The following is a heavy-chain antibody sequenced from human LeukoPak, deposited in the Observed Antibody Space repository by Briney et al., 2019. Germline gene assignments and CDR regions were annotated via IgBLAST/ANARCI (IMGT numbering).Heavy chain of an antibody. J-gene: IGHJ3*02. CDR1: GGSFSGYY. CDR2: IYYSGST. D-gene: IGHD3-10*01. V-gene: IGHV4-59*01. CDR3: ARTPMVRGVPALKPDLDAFDI. Sequence: SETLSLTCAVYGGSFSGYYWSWIRQPPGKGLGWIGYIYYSGSTNYNPSLKSRVTISVDTSKNQFSLKLSSVTAADTAVYYCARTPMVRGVPALKPDLDAFDIWGQGTMVTVSS.